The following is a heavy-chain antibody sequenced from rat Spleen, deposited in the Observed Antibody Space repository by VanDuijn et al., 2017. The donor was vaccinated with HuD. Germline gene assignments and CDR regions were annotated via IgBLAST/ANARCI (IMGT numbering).Heavy chain of an antibody. D-gene: IGHD1-1*01. V-gene: IGHV2-30*01. CDR1: GFSLTSYN. Sequence: QVQLKESGPGLVQPSQTLSLTCTVSGFSLTSYNVHWVRQPTGKGLEWMGIIWTGGSTDYNSALKSRLSISRDTSKSQVFLKMNSLQTEDIATYYCAREGVARYFDYWGKGVMVTVSS. CDR2: IWTGGST. CDR3: AREGVARYFDY. J-gene: IGHJ2*01.